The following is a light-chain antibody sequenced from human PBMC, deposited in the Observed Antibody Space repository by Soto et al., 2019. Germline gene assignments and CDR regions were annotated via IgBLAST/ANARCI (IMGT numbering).Light chain of an antibody. CDR3: QQYGTSPPIT. J-gene: IGKJ5*01. CDR1: QSVSSKY. V-gene: IGKV3-20*01. Sequence: IVLTPSPATLPASPGQRATLSCRASQSVSSKYLAWYQQKPGQAPRLLIYGASSRATGIPDRFSGSGSGTDFSLPISRLVPDDFAVYYSQQYGTSPPITFGGGTRLEI. CDR2: GAS.